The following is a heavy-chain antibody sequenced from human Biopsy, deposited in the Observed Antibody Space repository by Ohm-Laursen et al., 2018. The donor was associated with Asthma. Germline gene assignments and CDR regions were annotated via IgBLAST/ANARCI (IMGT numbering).Heavy chain of an antibody. J-gene: IGHJ1*01. CDR3: ARTFHFWSPYHAEHYQL. CDR2: IKHDGTEK. Sequence: SLRLSCAASGFTFSNYAMHWVRQVPGKGLEWVANIKHDGTEKNHVDSLKGRFTISRDNAKNSLYLQMNSLRAEDTAVYYCARTFHFWSPYHAEHYQLWGQGTLVTVPS. CDR1: GFTFSNYA. D-gene: IGHD3-3*02. V-gene: IGHV3-7*01.